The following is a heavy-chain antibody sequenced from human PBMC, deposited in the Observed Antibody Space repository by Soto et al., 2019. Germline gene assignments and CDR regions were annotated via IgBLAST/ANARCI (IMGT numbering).Heavy chain of an antibody. CDR3: TGSLSFASDI. CDR1: GFSLSGSV. Sequence: EVQLVESGGGLVQPGGSLKLSCAASGFSLSGSVMHWVRQVSGKGLEWVGRITSTADTYATAYTASVKGRFTVSRDDSKNTAYLQMNSLKTEDTAVYYCTGSLSFASDIWGQGTMVHVSS. J-gene: IGHJ3*02. V-gene: IGHV3-73*01. CDR2: ITSTADTYAT.